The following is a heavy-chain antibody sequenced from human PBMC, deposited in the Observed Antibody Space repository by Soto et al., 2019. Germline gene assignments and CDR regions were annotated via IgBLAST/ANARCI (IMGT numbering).Heavy chain of an antibody. D-gene: IGHD5-12*01. V-gene: IGHV3-23*01. J-gene: IGHJ4*02. CDR1: GFTFGSYA. CDR3: AKDQEFEMATIFGY. CDR2: ISGNGGST. Sequence: GGSLRLSCAASGFTFGSYAMSWVRQAPGKGLEWVSAISGNGGSTYYTDSVKGRFTISRDNSKNTLYLQMNSLRAEDTAVYYCAKDQEFEMATIFGYWGQGTLVTVSS.